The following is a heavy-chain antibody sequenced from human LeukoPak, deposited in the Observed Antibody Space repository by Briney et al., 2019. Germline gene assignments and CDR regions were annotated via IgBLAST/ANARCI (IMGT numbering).Heavy chain of an antibody. CDR3: ARGQGTIVGATSGGDY. D-gene: IGHD1-26*01. V-gene: IGHV1-2*02. CDR2: INPNSGGT. CDR1: GYTFTGYY. J-gene: IGHJ4*02. Sequence: ASVKVSCKASGYTFTGYYMHWVRQAPGQGLEWMGWINPNSGGTNYAQKFQGRGTMTRDTSISTAYMELSRLRSDDTAVYYCARGQGTIVGATSGGDYWGQGTLVTVSS.